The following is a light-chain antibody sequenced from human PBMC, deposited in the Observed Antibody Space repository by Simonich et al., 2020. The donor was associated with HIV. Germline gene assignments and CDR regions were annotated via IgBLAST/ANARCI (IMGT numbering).Light chain of an antibody. Sequence: QSALTQPASVSGSPGQSITISCTGTSSYVGGYKFVSLYQQHPGKAPKLMIYDVNTRPSGVSNRFSGSKSGNTASLTISGLQAEDEADYYCCSYARSSTVWVFGGGTKLTVL. V-gene: IGLV2-14*03. CDR3: CSYARSSTVWV. J-gene: IGLJ3*02. CDR2: DVN. CDR1: SSYVGGYKF.